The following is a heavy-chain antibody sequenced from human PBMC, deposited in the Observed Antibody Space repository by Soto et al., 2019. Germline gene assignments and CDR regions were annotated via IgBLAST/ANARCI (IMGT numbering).Heavy chain of an antibody. CDR3: ARVVQGIDY. CDR1: GGSISMNW. D-gene: IGHD3-10*01. CDR2: IYHSGST. J-gene: IGHJ4*02. V-gene: IGHV4-4*02. Sequence: QVQLQESGPGLVKPSGTLSLTCAVSGGSISMNWWSWVRQPPGKGLEWSGEIYHSGSTNYNPSLKSRVPISVDKAKNQFSLKLSSVTAADTAVYYCARVVQGIDYWGQGTLVTVSS.